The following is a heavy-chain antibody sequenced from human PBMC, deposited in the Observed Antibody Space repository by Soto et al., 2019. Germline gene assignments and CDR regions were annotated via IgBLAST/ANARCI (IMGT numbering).Heavy chain of an antibody. Sequence: PSETLSLTCTVSGGSISSSSYYWGWIRQPPGKGLEWIGSIYYSGSTYYNPSLKSRVTISVDTSKNQFSLKLSSVTAADTAVYYCARRVTTPTNFDYWGQGTQVTVSS. CDR1: GGSISSSSYY. V-gene: IGHV4-39*01. CDR3: ARRVTTPTNFDY. D-gene: IGHD4-17*01. J-gene: IGHJ4*02. CDR2: IYYSGST.